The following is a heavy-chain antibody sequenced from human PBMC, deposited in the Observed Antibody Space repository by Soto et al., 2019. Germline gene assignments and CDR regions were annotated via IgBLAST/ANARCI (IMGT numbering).Heavy chain of an antibody. J-gene: IGHJ5*02. CDR1: GYTFTAHG. D-gene: IGHD6-13*01. Sequence: ASVKVSCKASGYTFTAHGISWVRQAPGQGLEWIGWISTYNGNTNYAQNFQGRVTMTTDTSTSTAYMELRSLRSDDTAVYYCARDLAAGDLWGQGTLVTVSS. CDR3: ARDLAAGDL. CDR2: ISTYNGNT. V-gene: IGHV1-18*01.